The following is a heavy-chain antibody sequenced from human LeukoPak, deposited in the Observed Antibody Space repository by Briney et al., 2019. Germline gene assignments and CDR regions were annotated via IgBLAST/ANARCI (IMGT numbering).Heavy chain of an antibody. V-gene: IGHV4-34*01. CDR1: GGSFSGYY. D-gene: IGHD3-9*01. Sequence: SETLSLTCAVYGGSFSGYYCSWIRQPPGKGLEWIGEINHSGSTNYNPSLKSRVTISVDTSKNQFSLKLSSVTAADTAVYYCARDYDILTGYYNWGQGTLVTVSS. CDR3: ARDYDILTGYYN. J-gene: IGHJ4*02. CDR2: INHSGST.